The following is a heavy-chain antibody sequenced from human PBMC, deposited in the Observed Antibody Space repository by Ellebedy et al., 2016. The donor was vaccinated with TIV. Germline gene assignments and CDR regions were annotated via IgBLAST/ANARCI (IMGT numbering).Heavy chain of an antibody. CDR2: IVTIFRTP. CDR1: GGTFSSYA. D-gene: IGHD5-12*01. V-gene: IGHV1-69*13. J-gene: IGHJ4*02. Sequence: AASVKVSCKASGGTFSSYAISWVRQAPGQGLEWMGGIVTIFRTPNYAQKFQGRVTITADESTSTADMELSILRSEDTAVYFCARAESGGYAWDYWGQGTLVTVSS. CDR3: ARAESGGYAWDY.